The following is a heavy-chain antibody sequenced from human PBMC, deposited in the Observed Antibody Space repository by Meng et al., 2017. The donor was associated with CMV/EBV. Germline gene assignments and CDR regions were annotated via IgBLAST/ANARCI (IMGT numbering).Heavy chain of an antibody. CDR1: GFTFSSYA. J-gene: IGHJ4*02. V-gene: IGHV3-23*01. Sequence: GESLKISCAASGFTFSSYAMGCVRQAPGKGLEWVSAIGGSGGSTYYADSVKGRFTISRDNSKNTLYLQMNSLRAEDTAVYYCAKDLISTYYYDSSGSYWGQGTLVTVSS. D-gene: IGHD3-22*01. CDR2: IGGSGGST. CDR3: AKDLISTYYYDSSGSY.